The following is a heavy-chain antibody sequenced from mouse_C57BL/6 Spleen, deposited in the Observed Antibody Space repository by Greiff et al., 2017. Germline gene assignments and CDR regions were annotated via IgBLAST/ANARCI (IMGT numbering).Heavy chain of an antibody. D-gene: IGHD2-4*01. V-gene: IGHV5-4*01. CDR3: ARDRCDYDWFAY. J-gene: IGHJ3*01. CDR1: GFTFSSYA. CDR2: ISDGGSYT. Sequence: EVKLVESGGGLVKPGGSLKLSCAASGFTFSSYAMSWVRQTPEKRLEWVATISDGGSYTYYPDNVTGRFTISRDNAKNNLYLQMSHLKSEDTAMYYCARDRCDYDWFAYWGQGTLVTVSA.